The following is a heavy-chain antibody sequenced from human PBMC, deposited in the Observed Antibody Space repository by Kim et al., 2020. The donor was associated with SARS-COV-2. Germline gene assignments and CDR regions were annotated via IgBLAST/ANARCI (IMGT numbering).Heavy chain of an antibody. CDR3: AKRDFDI. J-gene: IGHJ3*02. V-gene: IGHV3-30*18. CDR1: GFTFSSYG. Sequence: GGSLRLSCAASGFTFSSYGMHWVRQAPGKGLEWVAVISYDGSNKYYADSAKGRFTISRDNSKNTLYLQMNSLRAEDTAVYYCAKRDFDIWGQGTMVTVSS. CDR2: ISYDGSNK.